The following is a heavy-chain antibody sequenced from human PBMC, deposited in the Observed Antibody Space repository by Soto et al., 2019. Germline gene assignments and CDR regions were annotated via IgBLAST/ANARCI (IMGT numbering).Heavy chain of an antibody. CDR3: TRDGLDGGFDY. CDR2: IKEDGSEK. D-gene: IGHD1-1*01. CDR1: GFTFSTYW. J-gene: IGHJ4*02. Sequence: GGSLRLSCEASGFTFSTYWMSWVRQAPGKGPEWVANIKEDGSEKYYVDPVKGRFTISRDNAKNSLYLQMNTLRADDTAVYYCTRDGLDGGFDYWGQGNLVTVSS. V-gene: IGHV3-7*01.